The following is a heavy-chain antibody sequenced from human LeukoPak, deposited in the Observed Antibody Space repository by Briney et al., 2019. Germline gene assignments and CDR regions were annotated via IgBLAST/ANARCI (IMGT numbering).Heavy chain of an antibody. V-gene: IGHV1-69*13. Sequence: SVKVSCKASGGTFSSYAISWVRQAPGQGLEWMGGIIPIFGTANYAQKFQGRVTITADESTSTAYMELSSLRSEHTAVYYCAGGADVGLYTFDYWGQGTLVTVSS. CDR3: AGGADVGLYTFDY. J-gene: IGHJ4*02. CDR1: GGTFSSYA. CDR2: IIPIFGTA. D-gene: IGHD2-2*02.